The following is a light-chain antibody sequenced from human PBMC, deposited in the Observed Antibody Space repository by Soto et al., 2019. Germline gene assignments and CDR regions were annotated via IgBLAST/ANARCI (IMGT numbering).Light chain of an antibody. Sequence: DIQMTQSPSSLPASVGDRVTITCRASQGFSNFLAWYQQKQGKVPKLLIYAASTLQSGVPSRFSGSGSGTDFTLTISSLQPEDVATYYCQKYDSVPLTFGGGTKVEIK. J-gene: IGKJ4*01. V-gene: IGKV1-27*01. CDR2: AAS. CDR1: QGFSNF. CDR3: QKYDSVPLT.